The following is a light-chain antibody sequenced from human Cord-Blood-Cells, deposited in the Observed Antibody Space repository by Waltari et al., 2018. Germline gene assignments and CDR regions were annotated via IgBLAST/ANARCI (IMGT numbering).Light chain of an antibody. Sequence: FVMTQSQYSLAVSLGSRATINCKYSQSVLYSSNNKNYLAWYQQKPGQPPKLLIYWASTRESGVPDRFSGSGSGTDFTLTISSLQAEDVAVYYCQQYYSTPLTFGGGTKVEIK. CDR3: QQYYSTPLT. CDR1: QSVLYSSNNKNY. V-gene: IGKV4-1*01. J-gene: IGKJ4*01. CDR2: WAS.